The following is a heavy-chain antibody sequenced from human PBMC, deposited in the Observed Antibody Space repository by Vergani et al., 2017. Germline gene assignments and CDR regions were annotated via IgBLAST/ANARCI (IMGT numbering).Heavy chain of an antibody. CDR2: ISSSGSTI. Sequence: QVQLVQSGGGVVQPGGSLRLSCAASGFTFSDYYMSWIRQAPGKGLEWVSYISSSGSTIYYADSVKGRFTISRDNAKNSLYLQMNSLRAEDTAVYYCARDRDSSGWYVFFSSPDYWGQGTLVTVSS. CDR3: ARDRDSSGWYVFFSSPDY. J-gene: IGHJ4*02. V-gene: IGHV3-11*01. CDR1: GFTFSDYY. D-gene: IGHD6-19*01.